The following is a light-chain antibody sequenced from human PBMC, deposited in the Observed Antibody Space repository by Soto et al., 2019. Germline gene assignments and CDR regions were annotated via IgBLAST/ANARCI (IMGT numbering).Light chain of an antibody. Sequence: DIQMTQSPSSLSASVGDSVTITCRASQSISRYLNWYQLKPGKAPKLLIYAASGLQSGVPSRFSGSGSGTDFTLTISSLQPEDFVTYYCQESNSTPMYTFGQGTKLEIK. V-gene: IGKV1-39*01. CDR1: QSISRY. J-gene: IGKJ2*01. CDR3: QESNSTPMYT. CDR2: AAS.